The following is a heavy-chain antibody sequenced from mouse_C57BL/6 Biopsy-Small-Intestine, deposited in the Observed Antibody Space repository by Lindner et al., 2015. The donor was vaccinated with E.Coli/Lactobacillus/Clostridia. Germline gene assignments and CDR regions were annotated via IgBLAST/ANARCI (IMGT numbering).Heavy chain of an antibody. J-gene: IGHJ4*01. D-gene: IGHD2-4*01. Sequence: VQLQESGPELVKPGASVKISCKASGYSFTDYNMNWVKQSNGKSLEWIGVINPNYGTTSYNQKFKGKATLTVDQSSSTAYMQLSSLTSEDSAVYFCARGAIYYDYDDAMDYWGQGTSVTVSS. CDR2: INPNYGTT. V-gene: IGHV1-39*01. CDR1: GYSFTDYN. CDR3: ARGAIYYDYDDAMDY.